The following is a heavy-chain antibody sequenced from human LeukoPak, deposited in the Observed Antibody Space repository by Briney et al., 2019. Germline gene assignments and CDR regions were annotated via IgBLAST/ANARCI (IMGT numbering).Heavy chain of an antibody. CDR2: IYSGGYSGGGP. V-gene: IGHV3-66*01. CDR1: GFIVSSNH. J-gene: IGHJ4*02. CDR3: ARDVYGDGYNSFDY. D-gene: IGHD5-24*01. Sequence: PGGSLRLSCAVSGFIVSSNHMNWVRQAPGKGLEWVSVIYSGGYSGGGPFYEDSVKGRFTTSSDSSKNTLFLQMNSLRAEDTAVYYCARDVYGDGYNSFDYWGLGILVTVSS.